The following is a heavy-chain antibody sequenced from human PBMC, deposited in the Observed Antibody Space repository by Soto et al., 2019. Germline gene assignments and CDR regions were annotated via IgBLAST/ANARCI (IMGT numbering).Heavy chain of an antibody. CDR3: ARARFNLYCTNGVCKVGGMDV. D-gene: IGHD2-8*01. V-gene: IGHV4-34*01. CDR2: INHSGST. J-gene: IGHJ6*02. Sequence: SLPLSLPCAVYCVSFSDYYWSLIIQPPGKGLEWIGEINHSGSTNYNPSLKSRVTISVDTSKNQFSRKLSSVTAADTAVYYCARARFNLYCTNGVCKVGGMDVWGQGTTVTVSS. CDR1: CVSFSDYY.